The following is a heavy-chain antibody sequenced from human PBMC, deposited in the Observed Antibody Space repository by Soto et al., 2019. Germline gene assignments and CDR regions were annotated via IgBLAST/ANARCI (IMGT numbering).Heavy chain of an antibody. CDR2: IYYSGST. CDR3: ARDRLIRRSSWYYYDGMDV. J-gene: IGHJ6*02. CDR1: GGSISSYY. Sequence: SETLSLTCTVSGGSISSYYWSWIRQPPGKGLEWIGYIYYSGSTNYNPSLKSRVTISVDTSKNQFSLKLSSVTAADTAVYYCARDRLIRRSSWYYYDGMDVWGQGTTVT. D-gene: IGHD6-13*01. V-gene: IGHV4-59*01.